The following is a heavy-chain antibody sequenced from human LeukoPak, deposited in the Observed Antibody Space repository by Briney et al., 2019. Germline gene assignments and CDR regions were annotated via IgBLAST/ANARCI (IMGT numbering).Heavy chain of an antibody. D-gene: IGHD1-1*01. J-gene: IGHJ4*02. V-gene: IGHV3-53*05. CDR2: IYSGGST. CDR1: GFTVSSNY. Sequence: GGSLRLSCAASGFTVSSNYMSWVRQAPGKGLEWVSVIYSGGSTYYADSVKGRFTISRDNSKNTLYLQLNSLRVEDTAIYYCAKGQELDDGVFDSWGQGTLVTVSS. CDR3: AKGQELDDGVFDS.